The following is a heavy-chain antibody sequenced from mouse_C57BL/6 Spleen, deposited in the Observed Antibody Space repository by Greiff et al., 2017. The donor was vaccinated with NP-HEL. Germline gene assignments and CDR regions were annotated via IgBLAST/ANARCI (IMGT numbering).Heavy chain of an antibody. CDR1: GYTFTDYE. V-gene: IGHV1-15*01. CDR3: TYDYDGWYFDV. D-gene: IGHD2-4*01. J-gene: IGHJ1*03. Sequence: VQLQQSGAELVRPGASVTLSCKASGYTFTDYEMHWVKQTPVHGLEWIGAIDPETGGTAYNQKFKGKAILTADKSSSTAYMELRSLTSEDSAVYYCTYDYDGWYFDVWGTGTTVTVSS. CDR2: IDPETGGT.